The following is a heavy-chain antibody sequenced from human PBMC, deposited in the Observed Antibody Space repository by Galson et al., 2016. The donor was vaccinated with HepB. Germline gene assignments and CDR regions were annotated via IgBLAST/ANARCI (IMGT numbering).Heavy chain of an antibody. D-gene: IGHD2-15*01. Sequence: SVKVSCKASGYTFTNNDVNWVRQAPGQGLEWMGWMNAKSGDAGYAQNFQDRVTMTRDTSTSTAYMELRSLRSDDTAVYYCAGGLIVVVVADYAFDIWGQGTMVTVSS. CDR1: GYTFTNND. J-gene: IGHJ3*02. CDR2: MNAKSGDA. CDR3: AGGLIVVVVADYAFDI. V-gene: IGHV1-8*01.